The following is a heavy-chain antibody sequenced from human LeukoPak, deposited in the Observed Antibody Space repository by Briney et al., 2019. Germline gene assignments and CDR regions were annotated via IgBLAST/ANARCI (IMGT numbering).Heavy chain of an antibody. D-gene: IGHD5-24*01. CDR3: ARVDGYDYNWFDP. V-gene: IGHV4-39*07. CDR1: GGSISSSSCY. J-gene: IGHJ5*02. Sequence: PSETLSLTCTVSGGSISSSSCYWGWIRQPPGKGLEWIGSIYYSGSTYYNPSLKSRVTISVDTSKNQFSLKLSSVTAADTAVYYCARVDGYDYNWFDPWGRGTLDSVSS. CDR2: IYYSGST.